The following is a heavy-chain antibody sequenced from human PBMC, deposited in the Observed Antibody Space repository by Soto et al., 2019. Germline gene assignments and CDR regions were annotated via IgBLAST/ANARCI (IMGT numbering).Heavy chain of an antibody. CDR2: IYFNGNT. CDR1: GVSISDTSYY. J-gene: IGHJ4*02. CDR3: ARQGSY. V-gene: IGHV4-39*01. Sequence: QLQLQESGPGLVKPSETLSLTCTVSGVSISDTSYYWGWIRQPPGKGLEWIGTIYFNGNTFYNPSLKSRLTISVDTSSNQFSLRLTSVTAADTAVYYCARQGSYWGLGTLVAVSS.